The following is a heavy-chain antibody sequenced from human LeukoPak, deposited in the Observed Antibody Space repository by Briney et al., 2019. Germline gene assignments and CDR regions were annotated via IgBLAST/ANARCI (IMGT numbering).Heavy chain of an antibody. CDR1: GYTFTGYY. Sequence: GASVKVSCKASGYTFTGYYMHWVRQAPGQGLEWMGWINPNGGGTNYAQKFQGRVTMTRDTSISTAYMELSRLRSDDTAVYYCARGLRSSGWYPPGYWGQGTLVTVSS. V-gene: IGHV1-2*02. D-gene: IGHD6-19*01. J-gene: IGHJ4*02. CDR3: ARGLRSSGWYPPGY. CDR2: INPNGGGT.